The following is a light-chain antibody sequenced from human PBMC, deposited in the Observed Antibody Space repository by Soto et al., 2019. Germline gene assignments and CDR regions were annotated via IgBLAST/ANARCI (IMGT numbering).Light chain of an antibody. J-gene: IGKJ3*01. Sequence: IQLTQSPSALSASVGDRVTITCRASQGISSYLAWYQQKPGEAPKLLIYAASSLQSGVPSRFSGSGSGTDFTLTISSLQPEDFATYYCQQSYSTPPVFGPGTKVDIK. V-gene: IGKV1-39*01. CDR3: QQSYSTPPV. CDR1: QGISSY. CDR2: AAS.